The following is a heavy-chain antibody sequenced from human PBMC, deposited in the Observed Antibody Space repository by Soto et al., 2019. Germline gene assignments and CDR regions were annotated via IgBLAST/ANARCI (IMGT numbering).Heavy chain of an antibody. CDR2: IHPGDSDV. CDR3: ARHVGGRDYYYGIDV. CDR1: GYTFINYW. V-gene: IGHV5-51*01. J-gene: IGHJ6*02. Sequence: GESLKISCKASGYTFINYWIAWVRQMPGKGLEWMGIIHPGDSDVRYSPSFQGLVTFSADKSINTAYAQWSSLKASDTALYYCARHVGGRDYYYGIDVWSQGTTVTVSS.